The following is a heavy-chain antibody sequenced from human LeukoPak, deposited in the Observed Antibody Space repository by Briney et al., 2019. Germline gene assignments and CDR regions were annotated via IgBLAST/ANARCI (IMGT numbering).Heavy chain of an antibody. CDR2: IYSSGST. J-gene: IGHJ4*02. Sequence: PSETLSLTCSVSGGSISSYYWNWIRQPAGKGLEWIGRIYSSGSTSYNPSLKSRVTISVDTSKNQFSLKLSSVTAADTAVYYCAINYYDSRGVRDYWGQGTLVTVSS. V-gene: IGHV4-4*07. D-gene: IGHD3-22*01. CDR1: GGSISSYY. CDR3: AINYYDSRGVRDY.